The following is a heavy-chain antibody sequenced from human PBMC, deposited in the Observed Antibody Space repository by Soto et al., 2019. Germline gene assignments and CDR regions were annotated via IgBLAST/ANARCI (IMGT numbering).Heavy chain of an antibody. Sequence: QVHLVQSGAEVKKPGASVKVSCKGSGYIFTTYGITWVRQAPGQGLEWMGWISAHNGNTNYAQKLQGRVTVTRDTSTSTAYMELRNLRCDDTAVYYCGRGRYGDYWGQGALVTVSS. D-gene: IGHD1-1*01. CDR1: GYIFTTYG. CDR2: ISAHNGNT. J-gene: IGHJ4*02. V-gene: IGHV1-18*01. CDR3: GRGRYGDY.